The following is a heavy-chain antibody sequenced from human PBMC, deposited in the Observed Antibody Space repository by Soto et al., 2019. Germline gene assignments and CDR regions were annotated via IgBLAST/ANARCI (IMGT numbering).Heavy chain of an antibody. CDR3: ARLGYCSGGSCYSRLQFVY. J-gene: IGHJ4*02. D-gene: IGHD2-15*01. CDR1: GFTFSSYA. Sequence: GGSLRLSCAASGFTFSSYAMHWVRQAPGKGLEWVAVISYDGSNKYYADSVKGRFTISRDNSKNTLYLQMNSLRAEDTAVYYCARLGYCSGGSCYSRLQFVYWGEGTLVTV. V-gene: IGHV3-30-3*01. CDR2: ISYDGSNK.